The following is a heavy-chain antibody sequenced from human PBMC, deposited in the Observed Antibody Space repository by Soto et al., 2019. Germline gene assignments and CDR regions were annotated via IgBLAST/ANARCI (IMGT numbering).Heavy chain of an antibody. V-gene: IGHV3-23*01. D-gene: IGHD6-6*01. J-gene: IGHJ4*02. CDR3: AKGGRSSSGLDFDY. CDR2: ISGSGGDT. Sequence: EVQLLESGGGLVQPGGSLRLSCAASGFTFISYAMNWVRQAPGKGLEWVSTISGSGGDTYYAVSVKGRFSISRDNSKYTLSLQMDSLRAEDTAVYYCAKGGRSSSGLDFDYWGQGTLVTVSS. CDR1: GFTFISYA.